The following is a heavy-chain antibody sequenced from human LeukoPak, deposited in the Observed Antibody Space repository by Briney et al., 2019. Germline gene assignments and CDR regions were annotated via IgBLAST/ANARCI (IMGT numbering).Heavy chain of an antibody. J-gene: IGHJ4*02. CDR3: AKGDYGDLDY. CDR1: GFTFSTYV. V-gene: IGHV3-30*18. Sequence: GGSLRLSCAASGFTFSTYVMGWVREAPGKGLEWVAVISYDGSNKYYADSVKGRFTISRDNSKNTLYLQMNSLRAEDTAVYYCAKGDYGDLDYWGQGTLVTVSS. CDR2: ISYDGSNK. D-gene: IGHD4-17*01.